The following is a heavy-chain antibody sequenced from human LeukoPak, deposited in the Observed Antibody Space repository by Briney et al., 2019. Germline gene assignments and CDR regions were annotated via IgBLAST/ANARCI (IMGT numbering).Heavy chain of an antibody. CDR3: ARDAGAAAGRRYYYYYGMDV. J-gene: IGHJ6*02. CDR2: IYTSGST. V-gene: IGHV4-4*07. D-gene: IGHD6-13*01. CDR1: GGSISSYY. Sequence: PSETLSLTCTVSGGSISSYYWSWIRQPAGKGLEWIGRIYTSGSTNYNPSLKSRVTMSVDTSKNQFSLKLSSVTAADTAVYYCARDAGAAAGRRYYYYYGMDVWCQGTTVTVSS.